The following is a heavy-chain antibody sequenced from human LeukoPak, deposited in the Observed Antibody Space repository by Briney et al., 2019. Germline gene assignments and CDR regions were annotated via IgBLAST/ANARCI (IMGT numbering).Heavy chain of an antibody. CDR2: ISAGGATI. CDR3: AKDSGGTYFYYFYYMDV. Sequence: GGSLRLSYAASGFSFSTYAMSWVRQAPGKGLEWVSAISAGGATIYYADSVKGRFTVSRDNSKNTLYLHMNSLRAEDTAIYYCAKDSGGTYFYYFYYMDVWGKGTTVTLSS. D-gene: IGHD1-26*01. V-gene: IGHV3-23*01. J-gene: IGHJ6*03. CDR1: GFSFSTYA.